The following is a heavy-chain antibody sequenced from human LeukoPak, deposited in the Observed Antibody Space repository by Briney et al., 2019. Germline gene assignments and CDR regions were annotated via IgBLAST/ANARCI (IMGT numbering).Heavy chain of an antibody. V-gene: IGHV3-11*01. CDR1: GFVFSDYY. J-gene: IGHJ4*02. CDR3: AAEVSPKVFDY. Sequence: PGGSLRLSCASSGFVFSDYYMSWIRHVPGKGLEWISYISASGNVIYSVDSVKGRFTISRDNVKSLLYLQMNSLRADDTAVYFCAAEVSPKVFDYRGQGTLVTVSS. CDR2: ISASGNVI.